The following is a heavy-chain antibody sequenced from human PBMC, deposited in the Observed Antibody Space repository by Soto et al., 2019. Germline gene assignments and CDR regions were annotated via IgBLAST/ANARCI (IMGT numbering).Heavy chain of an antibody. CDR3: ARGVYTVTNYMDV. J-gene: IGHJ6*03. CDR1: GFTFSSYS. Sequence: PGVSLRLSCAASGFTFSSYSMNWVRQAPGKGLEWVSSISSSSSYIYYADSVKGRFTISRDNAKNSLYLQMNSLRAEDTAVYYCARGVYTVTNYMDVWGKGTTVTVSS. CDR2: ISSSSSYI. V-gene: IGHV3-21*01. D-gene: IGHD4-17*01.